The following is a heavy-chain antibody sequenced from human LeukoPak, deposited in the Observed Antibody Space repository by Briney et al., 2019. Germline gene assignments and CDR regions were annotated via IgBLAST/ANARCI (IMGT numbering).Heavy chain of an antibody. V-gene: IGHV3-64*01. CDR2: ISSNGGST. CDR3: ARDTSSSGWYVGWFDP. D-gene: IGHD6-19*01. J-gene: IGHJ5*02. Sequence: PGGSLRLSCAASGFTFSSYAMHWVRQAPGKGLEYVSAISSNGGSTYYANSVKGRFTISRDNSKNTLYLQMGGLRAEDMAVYYCARDTSSSGWYVGWFDPWGQGTLVTVSS. CDR1: GFTFSSYA.